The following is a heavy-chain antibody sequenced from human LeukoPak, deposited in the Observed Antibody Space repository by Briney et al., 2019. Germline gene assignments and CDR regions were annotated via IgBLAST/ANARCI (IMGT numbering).Heavy chain of an antibody. CDR3: ARFGCSSTSCYAAFHY. CDR1: GFTFSSYA. D-gene: IGHD2-2*01. CDR2: ISYDGSNK. V-gene: IGHV3-30*04. J-gene: IGHJ4*02. Sequence: GGSLRLSCAASGFTFSSYAMHWVRRAPGKGLEWVAVISYDGSNKYYADSVKGRFTISRDNSKNTLYLQMNSLRAEDTAVYYCARFGCSSTSCYAAFHYWGQGTLVTASS.